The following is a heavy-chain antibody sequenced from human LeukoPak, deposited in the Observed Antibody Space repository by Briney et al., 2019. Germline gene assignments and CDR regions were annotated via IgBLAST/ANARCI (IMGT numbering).Heavy chain of an antibody. Sequence: SETLSLTCAVYGGSFSGYYWSWIRQPPGKGLEWIGEINYSGSTNYNPSLKSRVTISVDTSKNQFSLKLSSVTAADTAVYYCARGRTGITMVRGVIQKSLYYFDYWGQGTLATVFS. J-gene: IGHJ4*02. CDR1: GGSFSGYY. CDR3: ARGRTGITMVRGVIQKSLYYFDY. V-gene: IGHV4-34*01. D-gene: IGHD3-10*01. CDR2: INYSGST.